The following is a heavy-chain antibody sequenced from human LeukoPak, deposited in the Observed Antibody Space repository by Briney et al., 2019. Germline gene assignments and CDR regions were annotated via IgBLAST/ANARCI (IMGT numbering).Heavy chain of an antibody. Sequence: SGPTLVNPTQTLTLTCTFPGFSLSTSGMCVSWIRQPPGKALEWLARVDWDDDKYYSSSLKTRLTISKDTSKNQVVLTMTNMDPVDTGTYYCARIRSRYSYGYHFDYWGQGTLVTVSS. CDR3: ARIRSRYSYGYHFDY. D-gene: IGHD5-18*01. V-gene: IGHV2-70*11. J-gene: IGHJ4*02. CDR2: VDWDDDK. CDR1: GFSLSTSGMC.